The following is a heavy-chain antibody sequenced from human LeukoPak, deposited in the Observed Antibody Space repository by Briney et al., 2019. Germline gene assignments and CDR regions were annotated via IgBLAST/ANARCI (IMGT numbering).Heavy chain of an antibody. CDR3: ATFYYYDSSGYYGGYYFDY. Sequence: ASVKVSCKASGYTFTSYGISWVRQAPGQGLEWMGWISAYNGNTNYAQKLQGRVTMTTDTSTSTAYMELRSLRSDDTAVYYCATFYYYDSSGYYGGYYFDYWGQGTLVTVSS. CDR1: GYTFTSYG. V-gene: IGHV1-18*01. J-gene: IGHJ4*02. D-gene: IGHD3-22*01. CDR2: ISAYNGNT.